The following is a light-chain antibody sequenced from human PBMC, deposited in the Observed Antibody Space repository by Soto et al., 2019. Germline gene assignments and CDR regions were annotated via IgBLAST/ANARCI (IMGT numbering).Light chain of an antibody. CDR2: DVN. V-gene: IGLV2-8*01. CDR3: SSYTSSSTLV. J-gene: IGLJ1*01. CDR1: SSDVGGYNY. Sequence: QSALTQPPSASGSPGQSVTISCTGTSSDVGGYNYVSWYQQHPGKAPKVMIYDVNKRPSGVPDRFSGSKSGNTASLTVSGLQAEDEADYYCSSYTSSSTLVFGTGTKLTVL.